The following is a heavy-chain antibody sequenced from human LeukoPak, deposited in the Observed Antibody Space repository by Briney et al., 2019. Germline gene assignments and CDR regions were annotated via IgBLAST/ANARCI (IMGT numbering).Heavy chain of an antibody. Sequence: GGSLRLSCAASGFTVSSNYMSWVRQAPGKGLEWVSVIYSGGSTYYADSVKGRFTISRVNSKNTLYLQMNSLRAEDTAVYYCARSGGGSYYYYYYMDVWGKGATVTVSS. J-gene: IGHJ6*03. V-gene: IGHV3-53*01. CDR2: IYSGGST. D-gene: IGHD1-26*01. CDR1: GFTVSSNY. CDR3: ARSGGGSYYYYYYMDV.